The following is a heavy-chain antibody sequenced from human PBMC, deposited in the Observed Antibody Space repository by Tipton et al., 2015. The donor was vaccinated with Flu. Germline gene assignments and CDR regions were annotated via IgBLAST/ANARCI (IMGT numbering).Heavy chain of an antibody. CDR1: GGSISSSSYY. CDR3: ATKEVSYCSGGSCYSYYFDY. CDR2: IYYSGST. V-gene: IGHV4-39*01. Sequence: TLSLTCTVSGGSISSSSYYWCWIRQPPGKGLEWIGSIYYSGSTYYNPSLKSRVTISVDTSKNQFSLKLSSVTAADTAVHYCATKEVSYCSGGSCYSYYFDYWGQGTLVTVSS. D-gene: IGHD2-15*01. J-gene: IGHJ4*02.